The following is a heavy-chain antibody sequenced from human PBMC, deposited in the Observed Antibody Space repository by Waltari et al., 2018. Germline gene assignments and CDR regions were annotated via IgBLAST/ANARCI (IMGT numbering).Heavy chain of an antibody. J-gene: IGHJ4*02. V-gene: IGHV3-7*01. Sequence: EVQLVESGGGLVQPGGSLRLPGSALGFPLSTRWMSWVRQAPGKGLEWVANINQDGREKYYVDSMKGRVTISRDNAKNSLFLQMDSLRAEDTAVYFCAMAAGTLYWGQGTLVTVS. CDR2: INQDGREK. CDR1: GFPLSTRW. CDR3: AMAAGTLY. D-gene: IGHD6-13*01.